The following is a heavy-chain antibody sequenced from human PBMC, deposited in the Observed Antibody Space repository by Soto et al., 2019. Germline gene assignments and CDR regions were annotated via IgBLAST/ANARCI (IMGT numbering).Heavy chain of an antibody. J-gene: IGHJ4*02. D-gene: IGHD2-2*01. Sequence: PGGSLRLSCAASGFSFRSSYMNWVRQAPGKGLEWVSSISSSSSYINYADSVQGRFTLSRDNAKNTLYLHVNSLRAEDTAVYYCVKVLARGVGVPRFYFDSLGLGALVTVSS. CDR1: GFSFRSSY. CDR3: VKVLARGVGVPRFYFDS. CDR2: ISSSSSYI. V-gene: IGHV3-21*01.